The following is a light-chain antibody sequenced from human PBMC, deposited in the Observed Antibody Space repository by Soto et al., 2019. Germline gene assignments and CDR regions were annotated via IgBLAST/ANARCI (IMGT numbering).Light chain of an antibody. CDR2: EVS. Sequence: QSALTQPASVSGSPGQSITISCTGTSRDDGGYNYVSWYQQHPGKAPKLMIYEVSNRPSGVPNRFSVSKSGNTASLTISGLQAEDEADYFCSSYTSSSTRVFGGWTQITVL. V-gene: IGLV2-14*01. J-gene: IGLJ2*01. CDR1: SRDDGGYNY. CDR3: SSYTSSSTRV.